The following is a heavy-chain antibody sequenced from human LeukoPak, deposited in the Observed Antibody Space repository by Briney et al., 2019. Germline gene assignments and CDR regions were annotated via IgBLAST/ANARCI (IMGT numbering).Heavy chain of an antibody. J-gene: IGHJ1*01. CDR2: IYPGDSDT. CDR1: GYRFTSYW. Sequence: GEALKISCKGSGYRFTSYWIGWVRQMPGKGLEGMGIIYPGDSDTRYSPSFQGQVTISADKSISTAYLQWSSLKASDTAMYYCARHNVPSSGWYNGGVDFQHWGQGTLVTVSS. D-gene: IGHD6-19*01. CDR3: ARHNVPSSGWYNGGVDFQH. V-gene: IGHV5-51*01.